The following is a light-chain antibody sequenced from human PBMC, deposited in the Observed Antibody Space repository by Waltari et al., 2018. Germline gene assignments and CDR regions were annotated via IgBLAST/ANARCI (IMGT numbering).Light chain of an antibody. CDR3: GQGAHLPFT. V-gene: IGKV2-30*02. J-gene: IGKJ3*01. CDR1: QNLVHGNGNTY. Sequence: DVVMTQSPLSLSITPGQPASISCRSSQNLVHGNGNTYLAWYHQKPGQPPRILIYQVSNRYSGVPDRFSGSGTGTDFTLKISRVEAEDVGVYYCGQGAHLPFTFGPGTKLDIK. CDR2: QVS.